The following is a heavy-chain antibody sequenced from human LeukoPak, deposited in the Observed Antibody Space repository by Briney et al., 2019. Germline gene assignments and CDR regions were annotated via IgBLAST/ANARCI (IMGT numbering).Heavy chain of an antibody. Sequence: ASVTVSCKASGYTFTGYYMHWVRQAPGQGLELMGWINPNSGGTNYSQKFQGRGTITRDTSISTAYMEMSRLRSDDTAVYYCARSAMVRGVPYYYYYMDVWGKGTTVTVSS. D-gene: IGHD3-10*01. CDR3: ARSAMVRGVPYYYYYMDV. CDR2: INPNSGGT. CDR1: GYTFTGYY. V-gene: IGHV1-2*02. J-gene: IGHJ6*03.